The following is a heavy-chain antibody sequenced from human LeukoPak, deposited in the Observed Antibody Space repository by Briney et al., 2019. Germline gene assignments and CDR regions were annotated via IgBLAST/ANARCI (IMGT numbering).Heavy chain of an antibody. CDR2: ITPTGGTT. CDR1: GFTFTTYS. J-gene: IGHJ2*01. CDR3: AGAGDYGDYVGYWYFDL. V-gene: IGHV3-64*01. Sequence: GGSLRLSCAASGFTFTTYSMYWVRQAPGKGLEYVSAITPTGGTTYYANSIKGRFTISRDNSKNALYLQMNSLRVEDTAVYYCAGAGDYGDYVGYWYFDLWGRGTLVTVSS. D-gene: IGHD4-17*01.